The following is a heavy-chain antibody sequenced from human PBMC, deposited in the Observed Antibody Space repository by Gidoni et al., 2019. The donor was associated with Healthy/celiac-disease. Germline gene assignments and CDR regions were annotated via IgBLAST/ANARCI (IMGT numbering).Heavy chain of an antibody. CDR3: AKNSVAGPGDAFDI. Sequence: EVQLLESGGGLVKPGGSLRLSCAASGFTFRSEAMSWVRQAPGKGLEWCSAISGSAGSTYYADSVKGRFTISRDNSKNTIYLQMNSLRAEDTAVYFCAKNSVAGPGDAFDIWGQGTMVTVSS. J-gene: IGHJ3*02. D-gene: IGHD6-19*01. V-gene: IGHV3-23*01. CDR1: GFTFRSEA. CDR2: ISGSAGST.